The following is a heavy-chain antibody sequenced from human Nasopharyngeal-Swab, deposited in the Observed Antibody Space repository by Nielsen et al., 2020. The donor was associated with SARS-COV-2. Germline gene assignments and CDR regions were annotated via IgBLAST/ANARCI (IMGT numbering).Heavy chain of an antibody. CDR1: GGSISSGGYS. V-gene: IGHV4-30-2*01. J-gene: IGHJ4*02. CDR3: ARDRGSWRY. Sequence: SETLSLTCAVSGGSISSGGYSWSWIRQPPGKGLEWIGYIYHSGSTYYNPSLKSRVTISVDRSKNQFSLKLSSVTAADTAVYYCARDRGSWRYWGQGTLVTVSS. CDR2: IYHSGST. D-gene: IGHD6-13*01.